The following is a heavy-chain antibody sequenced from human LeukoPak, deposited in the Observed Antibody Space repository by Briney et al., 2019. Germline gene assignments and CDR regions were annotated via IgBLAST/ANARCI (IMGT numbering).Heavy chain of an antibody. CDR1: GGSISSGDYY. Sequence: SQTLSLTCTVSGGSISSGDYYWSWIRQRPGKGLEWIGYIYYSGDTHYNPSLKSRVTISVDTSKNQFSLKMNSVTAADTAVYYCARAAYSFGYYFDYWGQGTLVTVSS. V-gene: IGHV4-30-4*01. J-gene: IGHJ4*02. CDR2: IYYSGDT. D-gene: IGHD5-18*01. CDR3: ARAAYSFGYYFDY.